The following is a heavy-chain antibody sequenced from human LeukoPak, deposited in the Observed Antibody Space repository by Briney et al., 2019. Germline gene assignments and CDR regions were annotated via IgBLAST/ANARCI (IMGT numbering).Heavy chain of an antibody. CDR2: IYPGDSDT. Sequence: GESLKISCKGSGYSFTSYWIGWVRQMPGKGLEWMRIIYPGDSDTRYSPSFQGQVTISADKSIGTAYLQWSSLKASDTAMYYCARLRAAYSSSWYLPDYWGQGTLVTVSS. CDR3: ARLRAAYSSSWYLPDY. D-gene: IGHD6-13*01. J-gene: IGHJ4*02. CDR1: GYSFTSYW. V-gene: IGHV5-51*01.